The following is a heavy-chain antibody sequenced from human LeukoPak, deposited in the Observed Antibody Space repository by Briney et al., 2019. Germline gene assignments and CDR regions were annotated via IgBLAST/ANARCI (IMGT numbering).Heavy chain of an antibody. V-gene: IGHV3-7*01. J-gene: IGHJ4*02. Sequence: GGSLRLSCAASGFMFSSYWMTWVRQAPGKGLEWVANINQDGSIRYYVGSVQGRFTISRDNAKNSLYLQMYSLRAEDTAVYYCARTNAWHPGDYWGQGTLVAVSS. CDR1: GFMFSSYW. D-gene: IGHD2-2*01. CDR3: ARTNAWHPGDY. CDR2: INQDGSIR.